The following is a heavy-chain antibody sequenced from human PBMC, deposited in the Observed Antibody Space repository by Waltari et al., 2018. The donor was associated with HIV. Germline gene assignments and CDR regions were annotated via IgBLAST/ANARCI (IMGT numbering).Heavy chain of an antibody. Sequence: EVQLVESGGGLVQPGVSLRLCCAASGCCFTHYAMDLVRQAPGKGLEWVSASSGSGGSTYYADSVKGRFTISRDNSKNTLYLQMNSLRAEDTAVYYCAKDDSTGSSGYYPFHYWGQGTLITVSS. V-gene: IGHV3-23*04. CDR2: SSGSGGST. CDR3: AKDDSTGSSGYYPFHY. J-gene: IGHJ4*02. D-gene: IGHD3-22*01. CDR1: GCCFTHYA.